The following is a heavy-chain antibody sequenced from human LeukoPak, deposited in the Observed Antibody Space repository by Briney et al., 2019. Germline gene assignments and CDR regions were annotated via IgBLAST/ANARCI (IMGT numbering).Heavy chain of an antibody. CDR3: AKDDSSGYYYVDY. D-gene: IGHD3-22*01. CDR2: LSRDGSEN. CDR1: GFSFSSYG. J-gene: IGHJ4*02. Sequence: GRSLRLSCAASGFSFSSYGMHWARQAPGKGLEWVALLSRDGSENYYADSVKGRFTISRDTSKNTLYLQMNSLRPEDTAVYYCAKDDSSGYYYVDYWGQGTLVTVSS. V-gene: IGHV3-30*18.